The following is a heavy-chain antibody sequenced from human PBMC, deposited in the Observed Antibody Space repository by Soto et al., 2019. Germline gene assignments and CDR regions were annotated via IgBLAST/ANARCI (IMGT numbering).Heavy chain of an antibody. D-gene: IGHD3-10*01. CDR2: IIGGGRST. CDR3: ARGILGSGTANDH. V-gene: IGHV3-74*03. J-gene: IGHJ4*02. Sequence: EVQLVESGGGLVQPGGSLILSCAASGFTFSNYWMVWVRQAPRKGLVWVSRIIGGGRSTTYADSVKGRFTISRDNAKNTVYLQMNSLRVEDTAVYYCARGILGSGTANDHWGKGTLVTVS. CDR1: GFTFSNYW.